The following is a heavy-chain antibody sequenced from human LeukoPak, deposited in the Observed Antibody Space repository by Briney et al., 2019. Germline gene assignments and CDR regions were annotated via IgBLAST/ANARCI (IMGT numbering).Heavy chain of an antibody. CDR2: IYYSGST. D-gene: IGHD3-22*01. Sequence: SETLSLACTVAGGSISSYYWSWIRQPQGKGLEWIGYIYYSGSTNYNPSLKSRVTISVDTSKNQFSLKLSSVTAADTAVYYCARIYYYDSSGYSTIYWYFDLWGRGTLVTVSS. V-gene: IGHV4-59*08. CDR1: GGSISSYY. J-gene: IGHJ2*01. CDR3: ARIYYYDSSGYSTIYWYFDL.